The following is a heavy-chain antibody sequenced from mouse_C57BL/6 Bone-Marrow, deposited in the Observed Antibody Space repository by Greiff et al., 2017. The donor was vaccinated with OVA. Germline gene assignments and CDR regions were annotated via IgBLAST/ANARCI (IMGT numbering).Heavy chain of an antibody. CDR2: IYPRDGST. D-gene: IGHD1-1*01. Sequence: VKLMESGPELVKPGASVKLSCKASGYTFTSYDINWVKQRPGQGLEWIGWIYPRDGSTKYNEKFKGKATLTVDTSSSTAYMELHSLTSEDSAVYFCARRGYGSIYWYFDVWGTGTTVTVSS. CDR3: ARRGYGSIYWYFDV. J-gene: IGHJ1*03. CDR1: GYTFTSYD. V-gene: IGHV1-85*01.